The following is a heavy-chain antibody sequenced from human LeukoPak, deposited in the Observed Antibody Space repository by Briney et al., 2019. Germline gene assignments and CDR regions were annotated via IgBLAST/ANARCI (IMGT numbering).Heavy chain of an antibody. J-gene: IGHJ5*02. D-gene: IGHD4-17*01. V-gene: IGHV3-23*01. Sequence: GGSLRLSCAATGFTFSSFAMTWVRQAPGKGLEWVSSITGNHGPTYNTDSVKGRFTISRDNSQNTLYLQMNSLRAEDTAVYYCTKDPNGDYVGAFDPWGQGTLVTVSS. CDR3: TKDPNGDYVGAFDP. CDR1: GFTFSSFA. CDR2: ITGNHGPT.